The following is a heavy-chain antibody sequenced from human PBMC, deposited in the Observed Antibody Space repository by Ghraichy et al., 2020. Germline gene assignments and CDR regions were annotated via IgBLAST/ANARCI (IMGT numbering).Heavy chain of an antibody. CDR3: ARARGIAARLLYGMDV. CDR2: IKQDGSEK. J-gene: IGHJ6*02. CDR1: GFTFSSYW. V-gene: IGHV3-7*01. Sequence: GGSLRLSCAASGFTFSSYWMSWVRQAPGKGLEWVANIKQDGSEKYYVDSVKGRFTISRDNAKNSLYLQMNSLRAEDTAVYYCARARGIAARLLYGMDVWGQGTTVTGSS. D-gene: IGHD6-6*01.